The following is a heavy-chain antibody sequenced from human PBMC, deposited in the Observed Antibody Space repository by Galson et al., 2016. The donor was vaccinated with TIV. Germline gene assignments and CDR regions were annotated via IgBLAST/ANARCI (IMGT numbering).Heavy chain of an antibody. CDR3: AKEAKDDSGTAYLDY. J-gene: IGHJ4*02. Sequence: SLRLSCAASGFTFSSYWIHWVRQSPGKGLVWVSRINDGGDSTSYGDSVKGRFTISRDNAKNTVYLQMNSLRAEDTAIYYCAKEAKDDSGTAYLDYWGQGNMVTVSS. D-gene: IGHD3/OR15-3a*01. CDR1: GFTFSSYW. V-gene: IGHV3-74*01. CDR2: INDGGDST.